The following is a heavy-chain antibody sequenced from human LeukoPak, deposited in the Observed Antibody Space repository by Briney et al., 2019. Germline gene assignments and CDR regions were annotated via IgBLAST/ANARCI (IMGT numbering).Heavy chain of an antibody. D-gene: IGHD3-9*01. CDR3: ARVYYDILTGYLHPDAFDI. V-gene: IGHV4-34*01. CDR2: INHSGST. J-gene: IGHJ3*02. Sequence: SETLSLTCAVYVGSFSGYYWSWIRQPPGKGLEWIGEINHSGSTNYNPSLKSRVTISVDTSKNQFSLKLSSVTAADTAVYYCARVYYDILTGYLHPDAFDIWGQGTMVTVSS. CDR1: VGSFSGYY.